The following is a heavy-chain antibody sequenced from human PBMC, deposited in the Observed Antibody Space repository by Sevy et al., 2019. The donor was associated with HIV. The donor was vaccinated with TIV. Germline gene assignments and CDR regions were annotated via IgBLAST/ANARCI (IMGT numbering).Heavy chain of an antibody. CDR2: ISGTGSTI. Sequence: GGSLRLSCAASGFTFSSSIINWVRQAPGKGLEWVSSISGTGSTIYYADSVKGRFTISRDNAKNSLYLQMHSLRDEDTAVYYCARSDYGDYVGCFDPWGQGTLVTVSS. CDR3: ARSDYGDYVGCFDP. V-gene: IGHV3-48*02. D-gene: IGHD4-17*01. J-gene: IGHJ5*02. CDR1: GFTFSSSI.